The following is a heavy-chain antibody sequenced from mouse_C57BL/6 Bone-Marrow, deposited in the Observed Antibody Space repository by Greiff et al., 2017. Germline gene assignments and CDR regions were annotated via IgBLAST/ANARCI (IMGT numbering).Heavy chain of an antibody. D-gene: IGHD1-1*01. CDR1: GFTFSDYG. J-gene: IGHJ3*01. CDR3: AREYYGSSSAWFAY. Sequence: EVNLVESGGGLVKPGGSLKLSCAASGFTFSDYGMHWVRQAPEKGLEWVAYISSGSSTIYYADTVKGRFTISRDTAKNTLFLQMTTLRSEDTAMYYCAREYYGSSSAWFAYWGQGTLVTVSA. CDR2: ISSGSSTI. V-gene: IGHV5-17*01.